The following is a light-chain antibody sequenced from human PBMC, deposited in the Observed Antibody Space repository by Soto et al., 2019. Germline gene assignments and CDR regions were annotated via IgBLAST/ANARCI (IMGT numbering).Light chain of an antibody. J-gene: IGKJ5*01. V-gene: IGKV3-20*01. Sequence: EIVLTQSPGTLSLSPWERATLSCRASQSVSNNYLAWYQQKPGQAPSLLIYGAFTRATGIPARFSGSGSGTDFTLTISRLEPEDFAVYYCQQYGSSPQATFGQGTRLEIK. CDR3: QQYGSSPQAT. CDR2: GAF. CDR1: QSVSNNY.